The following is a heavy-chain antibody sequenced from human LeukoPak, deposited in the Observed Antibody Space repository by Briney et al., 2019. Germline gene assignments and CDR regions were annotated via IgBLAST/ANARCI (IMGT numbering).Heavy chain of an antibody. J-gene: IGHJ5*02. D-gene: IGHD3-16*02. CDR1: GFTFSSYW. Sequence: GGSLRLSCAASGFTFSSYWMHWVRQAPGKGLVWVSRINSDGSSTSYADSVKGRFTISRDNAKNTLYLQMNSLRAEDTAVYYCARSRLSRVNWFNPWGQGTLVTVSS. CDR2: INSDGSST. V-gene: IGHV3-74*01. CDR3: ARSRLSRVNWFNP.